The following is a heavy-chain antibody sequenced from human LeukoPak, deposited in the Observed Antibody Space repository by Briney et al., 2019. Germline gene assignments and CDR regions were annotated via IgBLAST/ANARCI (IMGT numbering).Heavy chain of an antibody. J-gene: IGHJ5*02. CDR2: ISAYNGST. V-gene: IGHV1-18*01. CDR1: GYTFTSYG. Sequence: ASVKVSCKASGYTFTSYGISWVRQAPGQGLEWMGWISAYNGSTNYAQKLQGRVTMTTDTSTRTAYLELRSLRSDHTAVSYCARDGYCTIGVCSPGWFDPWGQGTLVTVSS. D-gene: IGHD2-8*01. CDR3: ARDGYCTIGVCSPGWFDP.